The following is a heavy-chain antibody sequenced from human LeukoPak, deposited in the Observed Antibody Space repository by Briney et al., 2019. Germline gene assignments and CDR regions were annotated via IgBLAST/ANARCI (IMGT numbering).Heavy chain of an antibody. Sequence: PSETLSLTCTVSGGSISSSSYYWGWIRQPPGKGLEWIGSIYYSGSTYYNPSLKSRVTISVDTSKNQFSLKLSSVTAADTAVYYCAGRYCSGGSCYEGFDYWGQGTLVTVSS. J-gene: IGHJ4*02. D-gene: IGHD2-15*01. CDR3: AGRYCSGGSCYEGFDY. CDR1: GGSISSSSYY. V-gene: IGHV4-39*01. CDR2: IYYSGST.